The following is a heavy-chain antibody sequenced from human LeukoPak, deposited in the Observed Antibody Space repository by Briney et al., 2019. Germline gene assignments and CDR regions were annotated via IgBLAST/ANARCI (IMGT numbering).Heavy chain of an antibody. CDR1: GFTFSDYY. J-gene: IGHJ4*02. CDR2: IYYSGTT. CDR3: ARGVYIAAAQYAY. Sequence: NAGGSLRLSCAASGFTFSDYYMSWIRQPPGKGLEWIGYIYYSGTTNYNPSPKSRVTISVDTSKNQFSLKLSSVTAADTAVYYCARGVYIAAAQYAYWGQGTLVTVSS. D-gene: IGHD6-13*01. V-gene: IGHV4-59*01.